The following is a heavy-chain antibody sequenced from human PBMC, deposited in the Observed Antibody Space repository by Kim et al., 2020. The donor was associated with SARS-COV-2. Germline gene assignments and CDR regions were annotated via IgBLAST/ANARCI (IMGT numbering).Heavy chain of an antibody. D-gene: IGHD6-6*01. CDR1: GGSISSGGYY. V-gene: IGHV4-31*03. CDR2: SYYSGST. J-gene: IGHJ6*02. CDR3: AREGDSSSSESYYYGMDV. Sequence: SETLSLTCTVSGGSISSGGYYWSWIRQHPGKGLEWIGYSYYSGSTYYNPSLKSRVTISVDTSKNQFSLKLSSVTAADTVVYYCAREGDSSSSESYYYGMDVCGQGTTVTVS.